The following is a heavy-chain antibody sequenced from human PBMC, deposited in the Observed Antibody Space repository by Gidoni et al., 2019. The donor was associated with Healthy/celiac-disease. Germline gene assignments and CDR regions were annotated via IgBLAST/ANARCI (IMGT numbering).Heavy chain of an antibody. D-gene: IGHD3-16*01. CDR3: ARGGGLRLGDLVYYYMDV. V-gene: IGHV4-59*01. CDR1: GGSISSYY. Sequence: QVQLQESGPGLVKPSETLSLTCTVSGGSISSYYWSWIRQPPGKGLEWIGYIYYSGSTNYNPSLKSRVTISVETSKNHFSLKLSSVTAADTAVYYCARGGGLRLGDLVYYYMDVWGKGTTVTVSS. CDR2: IYYSGST. J-gene: IGHJ6*03.